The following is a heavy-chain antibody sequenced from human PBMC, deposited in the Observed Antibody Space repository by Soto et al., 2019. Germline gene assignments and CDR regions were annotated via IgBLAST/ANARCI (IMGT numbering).Heavy chain of an antibody. CDR1: GFTFSSYA. Sequence: PGGSLRLSCAASGFTFSSYAMSWVRQAPRKGLEWVSAISGSGGSTYYADSVKGRFTISRDNSKNTLYLQMNSLRAEDTAVYYCAKGSADIVVVVAAIDYWGQGALVTVSS. J-gene: IGHJ4*02. V-gene: IGHV3-23*01. D-gene: IGHD2-15*01. CDR2: ISGSGGST. CDR3: AKGSADIVVVVAAIDY.